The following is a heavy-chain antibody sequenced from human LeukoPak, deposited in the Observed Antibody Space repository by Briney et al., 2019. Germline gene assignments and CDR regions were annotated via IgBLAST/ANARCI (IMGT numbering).Heavy chain of an antibody. V-gene: IGHV3-23*01. CDR2: ISGSGGST. J-gene: IGHJ4*02. D-gene: IGHD3-10*01. CDR1: GFTFRNYG. CDR3: ARVVPPTDYGSGSYFWDPYYFDY. Sequence: GGTLRLSCAASGFTFRNYGMSWVRQAPGKGLEWVSAISGSGGSTYYADSVKGRFTISRDNSKNTLYLQMNSLRAEDTAVYYCARVVPPTDYGSGSYFWDPYYFDYWGQGTLVTVSS.